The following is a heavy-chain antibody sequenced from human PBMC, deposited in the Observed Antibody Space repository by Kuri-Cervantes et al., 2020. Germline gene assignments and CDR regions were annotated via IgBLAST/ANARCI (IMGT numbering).Heavy chain of an antibody. CDR1: GFTSSQYA. CDR3: ARVPIVVVVAAPGHYYMDV. V-gene: IGHV3-48*04. CDR2: VGFTNDAT. J-gene: IGHJ6*03. Sequence: GGSLRLSCAMSGFTSSQYAMNWVRQTPEKGLEWVAYVGFTNDATLYADSVKGRFSISRDDAKGSLYLQMDGLRVEDTALYYCARVPIVVVVAAPGHYYMDVWGKGTTVTVSS. D-gene: IGHD2-15*01.